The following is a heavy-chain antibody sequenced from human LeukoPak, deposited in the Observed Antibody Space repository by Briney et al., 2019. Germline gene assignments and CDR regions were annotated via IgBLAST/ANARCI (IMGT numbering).Heavy chain of an antibody. J-gene: IGHJ5*02. CDR2: INHSGST. D-gene: IGHD1-1*01. CDR3: ARGGWNDCEHWFDP. V-gene: IGHV4-34*01. CDR1: GGSFSGYY. Sequence: SETLSLTCAVYGGSFSGYYWSWIRQPPGKGLEWIGEINHSGSTNYNPSLKSRVTISVDPSKNQFSLKLSSVTAADTAVYYCARGGWNDCEHWFDPWGQGTLVTVSS.